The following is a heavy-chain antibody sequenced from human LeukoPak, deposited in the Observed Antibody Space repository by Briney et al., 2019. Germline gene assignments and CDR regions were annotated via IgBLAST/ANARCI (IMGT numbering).Heavy chain of an antibody. Sequence: ASVKVSCKASGYTFASYYLHWVRQAPGQGLEWMRIINPSGGSASYAQKFQGRVTMTEDTSTDTAYMELTSLRSEDTAVYYCATDFYRGLQFDYWGQGTLVIVSS. CDR2: INPSGGSA. CDR3: ATDFYRGLQFDY. V-gene: IGHV1-46*01. J-gene: IGHJ4*02. D-gene: IGHD2-21*01. CDR1: GYTFASYY.